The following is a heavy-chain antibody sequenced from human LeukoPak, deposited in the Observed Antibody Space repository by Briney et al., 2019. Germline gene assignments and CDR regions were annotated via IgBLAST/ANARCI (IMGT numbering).Heavy chain of an antibody. CDR3: ARVDIRTAFFDY. V-gene: IGHV4-4*07. D-gene: IGHD5-12*01. Sequence: SETLSLTCTVSGGFINSYYWSWIRQPAGKGLEWIGRIYSSGSTGYNPSLKSRVTMSLDTSKNQFSLNLSSVTAADTVVYYCARVDIRTAFFDYWGQGTLVTVSS. CDR1: GGFINSYY. CDR2: IYSSGST. J-gene: IGHJ4*02.